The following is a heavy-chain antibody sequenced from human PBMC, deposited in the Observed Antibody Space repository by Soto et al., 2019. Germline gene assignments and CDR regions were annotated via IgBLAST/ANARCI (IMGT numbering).Heavy chain of an antibody. Sequence: ASVNVSCKASGYIFTSNYIHWVRQAPGQGLEWMGIINPSIGGTSYAQKFQGRLTMTRDTSTSTVYMELSSLRSEDTALYYCARAMIVVANRGSHFDYWGKGTLVTVSS. J-gene: IGHJ4*02. CDR2: INPSIGGT. V-gene: IGHV1-46*01. CDR1: GYIFTSNY. CDR3: ARAMIVVANRGSHFDY. D-gene: IGHD3-22*01.